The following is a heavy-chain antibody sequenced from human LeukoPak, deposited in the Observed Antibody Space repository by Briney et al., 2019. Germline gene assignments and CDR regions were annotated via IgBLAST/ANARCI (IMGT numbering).Heavy chain of an antibody. Sequence: GGSLRLSCAASGFTISSNYMSWVRQAPGKGLEWASVIYSGGSTYYADSVKGRFTISRDNSKNTLYLQMNSLRAEDTAVYYCARDRPYYFDYWGQGTLVTVSS. V-gene: IGHV3-66*02. J-gene: IGHJ4*02. CDR1: GFTISSNY. CDR2: IYSGGST. CDR3: ARDRPYYFDY.